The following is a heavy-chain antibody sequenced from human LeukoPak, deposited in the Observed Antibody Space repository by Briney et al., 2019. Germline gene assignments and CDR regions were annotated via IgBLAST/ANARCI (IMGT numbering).Heavy chain of an antibody. CDR1: GFTFSSYA. V-gene: IGHV3-30*14. CDR2: ISYDGSNK. D-gene: IGHD3-10*01. J-gene: IGHJ4*02. Sequence: GGSLRLSCAASGFTFSSYAMHWVRQAPGKGLEWVAVISYDGSNKYYADSVKGRFTISRHNSKNTLYLQMNSLRAEDTAVYYCARVSFGRRGIDYWGQGTLVTVPS. CDR3: ARVSFGRRGIDY.